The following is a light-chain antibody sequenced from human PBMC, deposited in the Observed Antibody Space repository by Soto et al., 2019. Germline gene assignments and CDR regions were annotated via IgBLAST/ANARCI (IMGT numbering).Light chain of an antibody. Sequence: QSVLTQPPSASGTPGQRVTISCSGSGSNIGSNTVNWYQHLPGTAPKVLINTNDQRPSGVHDRFSGSKSGTSASLAISGLQSDDEADYYCATWDDNLNGPVFGGGTKLTVL. CDR1: GSNIGSNT. CDR3: ATWDDNLNGPV. CDR2: TND. V-gene: IGLV1-44*01. J-gene: IGLJ3*02.